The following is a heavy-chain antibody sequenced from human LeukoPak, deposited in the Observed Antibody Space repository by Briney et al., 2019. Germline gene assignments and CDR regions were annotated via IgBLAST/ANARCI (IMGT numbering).Heavy chain of an antibody. J-gene: IGHJ4*02. CDR1: GYSISSGYY. D-gene: IGHD5-18*01. CDR2: IYHSGST. Sequence: SETLSLTCAVSGYSISSGYYWGWIRQPPGKGLEWIGSIYHSGSTYYNPSLKSRVTISVDTSKNQFSLKLSSVTAADTAVYYCARLAMTWIQLWYRIAAAENTDYWGQGTLVTVSS. CDR3: ARLAMTWIQLWYRIAAAENTDY. V-gene: IGHV4-38-2*01.